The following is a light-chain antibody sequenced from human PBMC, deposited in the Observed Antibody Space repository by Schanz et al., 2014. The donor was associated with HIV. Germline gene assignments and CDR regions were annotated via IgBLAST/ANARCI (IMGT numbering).Light chain of an antibody. Sequence: QSALTQPASVSGSPGQSITVSCSGASSDVLYSSFISWYQQHPGKAPKLMISEVSKRPSGVSNRFSGSKSGNTASLTISGLQAEDEADYYCCSSAGSSTSYVVFGGGTKVTVL. CDR1: SSDVLYSSF. J-gene: IGLJ2*01. CDR3: CSSAGSSTSYVV. V-gene: IGLV2-23*02. CDR2: EVS.